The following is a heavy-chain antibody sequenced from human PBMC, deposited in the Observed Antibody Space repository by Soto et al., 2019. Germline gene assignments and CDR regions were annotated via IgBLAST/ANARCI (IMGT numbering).Heavy chain of an antibody. V-gene: IGHV3-9*01. CDR2: ISWNSGTI. CDR1: GFTFDDNA. Sequence: EVQLVESGGGLVQPGRSLRLSCAASGFTFDDNAMHWVRQSPGKGLEWVSGISWNSGTIAYADSVKGRFTISRDNAKNPRYLQMNSLRAEDTALYYCARDMYFITAAGGGIDDWGQGTLVTVSS. J-gene: IGHJ4*02. D-gene: IGHD6-25*01. CDR3: ARDMYFITAAGGGIDD.